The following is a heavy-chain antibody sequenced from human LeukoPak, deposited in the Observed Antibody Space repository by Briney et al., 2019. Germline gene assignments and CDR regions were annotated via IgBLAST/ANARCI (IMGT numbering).Heavy chain of an antibody. CDR2: IIPIFGIA. V-gene: IGHV1-69*10. J-gene: IGHJ1*01. D-gene: IGHD6-19*01. Sequence: SVKVSRKASGGTFTSYAISWVRQAPGQGLEWMGGIIPIFGIANYAQKFQGRVTITADKSTSTAYMELSSLRSEDTAVYYCAREAVAGEYFQHWGQGTLVTVSS. CDR3: AREAVAGEYFQH. CDR1: GGTFTSYA.